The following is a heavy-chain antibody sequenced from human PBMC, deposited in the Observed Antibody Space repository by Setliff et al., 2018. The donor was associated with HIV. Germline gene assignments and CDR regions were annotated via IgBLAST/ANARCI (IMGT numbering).Heavy chain of an antibody. CDR1: GDPISSGSYY. V-gene: IGHV4-39*01. Sequence: SETLSLTCTVSGDPISSGSYYWGWIRQPPGKGLGWIGSMYYSGTTYYNPSLKSRVTISVDTSKTQFSLKLNSVTAADTAVYYCGRAPDYWGQGTLVTVSS. CDR2: MYYSGTT. CDR3: GRAPDY. J-gene: IGHJ4*02.